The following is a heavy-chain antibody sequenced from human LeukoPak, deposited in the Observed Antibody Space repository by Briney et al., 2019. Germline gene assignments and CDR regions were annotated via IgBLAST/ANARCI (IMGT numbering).Heavy chain of an antibody. CDR1: GFTFSSYG. CDR3: AKCYYGSGSYYYYYYMDV. J-gene: IGHJ6*03. Sequence: GGSLRLSCAASGFTFSSYGMHWVRQAPGKGLGWVAFIRYDGSNKYYADSVKGRFTISRDNSKNTLYLQMNSLRAEDTAVYYCAKCYYGSGSYYYYYYMDVWGKGTTVTISS. D-gene: IGHD3-10*01. V-gene: IGHV3-30*02. CDR2: IRYDGSNK.